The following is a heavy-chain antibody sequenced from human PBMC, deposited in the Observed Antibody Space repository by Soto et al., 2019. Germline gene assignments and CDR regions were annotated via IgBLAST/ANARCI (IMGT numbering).Heavy chain of an antibody. D-gene: IGHD3-22*01. CDR2: ISYDGSNK. V-gene: IGHV3-30*18. CDR3: AKYRSSGYYLSAYFDY. Sequence: PVGSLRLSCAASGFTLSSYGMHWVRQAPGKGLEWVAVISYDGSNKYYADSVKGRFTISRDNSKNTLYLQMNSLRAEDTAVYYCAKYRSSGYYLSAYFDYWGQGTLVTVSS. CDR1: GFTLSSYG. J-gene: IGHJ4*02.